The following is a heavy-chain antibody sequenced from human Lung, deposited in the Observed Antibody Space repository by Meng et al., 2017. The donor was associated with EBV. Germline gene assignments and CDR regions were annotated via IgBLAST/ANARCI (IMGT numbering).Heavy chain of an antibody. J-gene: IGHJ4*02. CDR2: INHSGST. D-gene: IGHD3-22*01. CDR1: NGSLSGYY. CDR3: ARVLFDYYDSSGYYDY. V-gene: IGHV4-34*02. Sequence: HVQVQQWGAGLLKPSETLSLTCGVYNGSLSGYYWSWIRQPPGKGLEWIGEINHSGSTNYNPSLKSRVTISVDTSKNQFSLKLSSVTAADTAVYYCARVLFDYYDSSGYYDYWGQETLVTVSS.